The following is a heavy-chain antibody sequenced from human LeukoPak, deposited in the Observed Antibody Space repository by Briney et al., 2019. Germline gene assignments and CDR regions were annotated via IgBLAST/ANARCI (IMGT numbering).Heavy chain of an antibody. J-gene: IGHJ3*02. Sequence: ASVKVSCKASGGTFSSYAISWVRQAPGQGLEWMGWINPNSGGTNYAQKFQGWVTMTTDTSTSTAYMELRSLRSDDTAVYYCARESNRDDAFDIWGQGTMVTVSS. CDR1: GGTFSSYA. D-gene: IGHD1-14*01. V-gene: IGHV1-18*01. CDR2: INPNSGGT. CDR3: ARESNRDDAFDI.